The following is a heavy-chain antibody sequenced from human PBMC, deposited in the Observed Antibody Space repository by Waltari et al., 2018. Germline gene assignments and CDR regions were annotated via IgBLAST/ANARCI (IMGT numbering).Heavy chain of an antibody. CDR3: ATDPSIPGSSDDS. J-gene: IGHJ4*02. CDR2: IYSRGST. Sequence: QLRLQESGPGLVKPSETLSLTCTVSGGSINSGTHYWGWIRQPPGKGLEWIGNIYSRGSTYYNPSLLSRLTISLDTAKNQFSLKLTSVTVADTAVYYCATDPSIPGSSDDSWGQGALVTVSS. V-gene: IGHV4-39*07. CDR1: GGSINSGTHY. D-gene: IGHD1-26*01.